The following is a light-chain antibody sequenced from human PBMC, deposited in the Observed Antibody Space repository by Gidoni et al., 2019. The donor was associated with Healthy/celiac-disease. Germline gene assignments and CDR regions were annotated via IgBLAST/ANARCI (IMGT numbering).Light chain of an antibody. J-gene: IGKJ2*01. CDR3: QQYNNSYT. CDR2: GAS. CDR1: QSVSSN. V-gene: IGKV3-15*01. Sequence: EIVMTQSPATLSVSSGERATLSCRASQSVSSNLAWYQQKPGQAPRLLIYGASTRATGIPTRFSGSVSGTEFTLTISSLQYEDFAVYYCQQYNNSYTFGQWTKLEIK.